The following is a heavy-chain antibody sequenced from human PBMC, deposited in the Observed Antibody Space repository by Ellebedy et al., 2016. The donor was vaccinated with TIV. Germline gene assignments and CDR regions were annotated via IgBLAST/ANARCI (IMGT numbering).Heavy chain of an antibody. CDR1: GFTFSSYN. Sequence: GGSLRLSXAASGFTFSSYNMNWVRQAPGKGLEWISHISAAGVTLYYADSVEGRFTISRDNAKNSLYLQMDSLRDEDTAVYYCATFDYSDYGYFFDYWGQGALVTVSS. D-gene: IGHD4-17*01. CDR3: ATFDYSDYGYFFDY. J-gene: IGHJ4*02. V-gene: IGHV3-48*02. CDR2: ISAAGVTL.